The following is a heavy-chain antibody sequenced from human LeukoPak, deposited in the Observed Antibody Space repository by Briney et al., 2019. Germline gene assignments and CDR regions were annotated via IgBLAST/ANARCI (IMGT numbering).Heavy chain of an antibody. D-gene: IGHD2-15*01. CDR1: GFTFNNYA. Sequence: GGSLRLSCAASGFTFNNYAMTWVRQAPGEGLGWVSAVSGRGDATYYADSVKGRFTISRDDSKNTLYLQMNSLRAEDTAVYHCAKAPPAATNYYYGMDVWGQGTTVTVSS. CDR3: AKAPPAATNYYYGMDV. CDR2: VSGRGDAT. V-gene: IGHV3-23*01. J-gene: IGHJ6*02.